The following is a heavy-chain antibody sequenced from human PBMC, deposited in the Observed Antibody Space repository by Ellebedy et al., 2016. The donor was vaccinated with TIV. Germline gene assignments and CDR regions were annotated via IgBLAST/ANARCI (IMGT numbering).Heavy chain of an antibody. D-gene: IGHD1-26*01. CDR2: IFSNDEK. V-gene: IGHV2-26*01. J-gene: IGHJ6*03. CDR1: GFSLSHTRMG. Sequence: SGPTLVKPTETLTLPCTVSGFSLSHTRMGVSWIRQPPGKALEWLAHIFSNDEKSYSTSLKRRLTISKDTSKSQVVLTMTNMDPVDTATYYCARILYLELWIGYYNMDVWGKGTTVTVSS. CDR3: ARILYLELWIGYYNMDV.